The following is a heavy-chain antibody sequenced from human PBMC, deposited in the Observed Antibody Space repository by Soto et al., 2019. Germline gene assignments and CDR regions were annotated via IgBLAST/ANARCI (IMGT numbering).Heavy chain of an antibody. CDR1: GFTFSGSA. CDR2: IRSKANSYAT. CDR3: ARHPERIAQIGWFDP. V-gene: IGHV3-73*01. D-gene: IGHD6-13*01. J-gene: IGHJ5*02. Sequence: GSLRLSCAASGFTFSGSAMHWVRQASGKGLEWVGRIRSKANSYATAYAASVKGRFTISRDNSKNTLYLQMNSLRAEDTAVYYCARHPERIAQIGWFDPWGQGTLVTVSS.